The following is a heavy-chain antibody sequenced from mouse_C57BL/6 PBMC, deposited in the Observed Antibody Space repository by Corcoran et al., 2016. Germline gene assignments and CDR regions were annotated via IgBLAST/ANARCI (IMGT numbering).Heavy chain of an antibody. CDR2: INTYSGVP. V-gene: IGHV9-3*01. D-gene: IGHD2-5*01. Sequence: QIQLVQSGPELKKPGETVKISCKASGYTFTTYGMSWVKQAPGKGLKWMGWINTYSGVPTYADDFKGRFAFSLETSASTAYLQINNLKNEDTATYFCARFYSNFYAMDYWGQGTSVTVSS. CDR3: ARFYSNFYAMDY. J-gene: IGHJ4*01. CDR1: GYTFTTYG.